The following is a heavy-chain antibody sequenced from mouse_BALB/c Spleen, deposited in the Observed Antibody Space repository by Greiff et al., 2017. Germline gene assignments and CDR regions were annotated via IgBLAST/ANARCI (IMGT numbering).Heavy chain of an antibody. Sequence: EVMLVESGGDLVKPGGSLKLSCAASGFTFSSYGMSWVRQTPDKRLEWVATISSGGSYTYYPDSVKGRFTISRDNAKNTLYLQMSSLKSEDTAMYYCARHSSCYDSSYGYFDYWGQGTTLTVSS. D-gene: IGHD1-1*01. J-gene: IGHJ2*01. CDR3: ARHSSCYDSSYGYFDY. CDR1: GFTFSSYG. V-gene: IGHV5-6*01. CDR2: ISSGGSYT.